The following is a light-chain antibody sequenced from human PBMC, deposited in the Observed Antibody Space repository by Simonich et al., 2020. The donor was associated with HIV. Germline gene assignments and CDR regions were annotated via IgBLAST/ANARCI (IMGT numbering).Light chain of an antibody. CDR2: KVS. J-gene: IGKJ4*01. CDR1: QSLVHSDGKTY. Sequence: DVVMTQSPLSLPVTLGQPASISCRSSQSLVHSDGKTYLNWFQQRPGQSPRRLIYKVSNRDSGVPDRFSGSGSGTDFTLKISRVEAEDVGVYYCMQSIQLRLTFGGGTKVEIK. V-gene: IGKV2-30*02. CDR3: MQSIQLRLT.